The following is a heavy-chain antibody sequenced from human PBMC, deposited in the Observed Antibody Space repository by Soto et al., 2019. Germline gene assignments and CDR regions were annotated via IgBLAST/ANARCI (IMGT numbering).Heavy chain of an antibody. CDR3: ARGSRGLYYYYYMDV. J-gene: IGHJ6*03. CDR2: INHSGST. Sequence: SETLSLTCAVYGGSFSGYYWSWIRQPPGKGLEWIGEINHSGSTNYNPSLKSRVTISVDTSKNQFSLKLSSVTAADTAVYYCARGSRGLYYYYYMDVWGKGTTVTVSS. V-gene: IGHV4-34*01. CDR1: GGSFSGYY.